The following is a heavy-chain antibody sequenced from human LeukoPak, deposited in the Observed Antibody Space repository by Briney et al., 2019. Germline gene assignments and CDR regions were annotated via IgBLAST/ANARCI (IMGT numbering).Heavy chain of an antibody. J-gene: IGHJ5*02. CDR1: GYTFTSYY. D-gene: IGHD2-15*01. V-gene: IGHV1-46*01. CDR3: ARDNRPMVAAIRVDP. CDR2: INPSGGST. Sequence: ASVKVSCKASGYTFTSYYMHWVRQAPGQGLEWMGIINPSGGSTSYAQKFQGRVTMTRDMSTSTVYMELSSLRSEDTAVYYCARDNRPMVAAIRVDPWGQGTLVTVSS.